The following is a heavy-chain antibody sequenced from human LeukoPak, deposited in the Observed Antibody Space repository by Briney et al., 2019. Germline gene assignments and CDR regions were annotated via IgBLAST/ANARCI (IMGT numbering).Heavy chain of an antibody. CDR1: GDSITGYY. CDR2: VFYSGTT. V-gene: IGHV4-59*08. CDR3: ARHITVSYDAFDL. D-gene: IGHD6-19*01. Sequence: SETLSLTCTVSGDSITGYYWNWIRQPPGKGLEWIGYVFYSGTTLYNPSLKSRVTISVDTSKTQFSLKLTSVTAADTAMYYCARHITVSYDAFDLWGRGTMVTVSS. J-gene: IGHJ3*01.